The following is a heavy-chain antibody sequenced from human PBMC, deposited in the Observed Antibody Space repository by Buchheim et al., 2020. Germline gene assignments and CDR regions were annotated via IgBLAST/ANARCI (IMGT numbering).Heavy chain of an antibody. V-gene: IGHV3-30*04. CDR3: ARVSTIPGDYGMDV. D-gene: IGHD5/OR15-5a*01. J-gene: IGHJ6*02. Sequence: QVQLVESGGGVVQPGRSLRLSCAASGFTFSSYAMHWVRQAPGKGLEWVAVISYDGSNKYYADSVKGRFTISRVNSKNTLYLQMNSLRAEDTAVYYCARVSTIPGDYGMDVWGQGTT. CDR2: ISYDGSNK. CDR1: GFTFSSYA.